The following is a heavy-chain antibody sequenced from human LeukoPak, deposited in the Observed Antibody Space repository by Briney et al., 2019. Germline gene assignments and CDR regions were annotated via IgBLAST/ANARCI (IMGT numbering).Heavy chain of an antibody. CDR3: AKASGPTDY. V-gene: IGHV3-23*01. J-gene: IGHJ4*02. CDR1: GFTVSSYA. D-gene: IGHD1-7*01. Sequence: QAGPCLRLSHPASGFTVSSYATSSARHHPRKWLEWVSAISGSGGSTFYADSVKGRLTISRDNSKDTLYLQMNSLRAEDTAVYYCAKASGPTDYWGQGTLVTVSS. CDR2: ISGSGGST.